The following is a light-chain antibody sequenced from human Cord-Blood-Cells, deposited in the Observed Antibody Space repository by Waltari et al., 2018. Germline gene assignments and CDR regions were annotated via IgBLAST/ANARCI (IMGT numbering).Light chain of an antibody. Sequence: QSALTQPPYASGSPGQSVPISCTGTRSDAGGYTYFSWYQQHPGKAPKLMIYEVSKRPSGVPDRFSGSKSGNTASLTVSGLQAEDEADYYCSSYAGSNNFVVFGGGTKLTVL. CDR3: SSYAGSNNFVV. CDR1: RSDAGGYTY. V-gene: IGLV2-8*01. J-gene: IGLJ2*01. CDR2: EVS.